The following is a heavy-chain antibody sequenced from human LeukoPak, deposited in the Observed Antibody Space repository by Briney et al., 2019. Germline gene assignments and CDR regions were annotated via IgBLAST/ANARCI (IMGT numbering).Heavy chain of an antibody. Sequence: GGSLRLSCAASGFTVSSNYMSWVRQAPGKGLEWVSVIYSGGSTYYADSVKGRFTISRDNSKNTLYLQMNSLRAEDTAVYYCAREKKVGATTPFDYWGQGTLVTVSS. CDR2: IYSGGST. CDR3: AREKKVGATTPFDY. D-gene: IGHD1-26*01. J-gene: IGHJ4*02. V-gene: IGHV3-66*01. CDR1: GFTVSSNY.